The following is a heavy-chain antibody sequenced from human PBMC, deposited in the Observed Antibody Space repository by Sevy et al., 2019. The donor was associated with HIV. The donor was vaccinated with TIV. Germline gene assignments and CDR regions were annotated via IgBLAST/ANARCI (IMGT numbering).Heavy chain of an antibody. CDR2: ISSSSSNI. V-gene: IGHV3-21*01. D-gene: IGHD3-10*01. CDR3: ARDRDGSGSSGGYGMDV. CDR1: GITFSYYS. J-gene: IGHJ6*02. Sequence: GGSLRLSCVGSGITFSYYSMNWVRQAPGKGLQWVSSISSSSSNIYYADSLKGRFTISRDNAKKSLYLQMNSLRAEDTAVYYCARDRDGSGSSGGYGMDVWGQRTTVTVSS.